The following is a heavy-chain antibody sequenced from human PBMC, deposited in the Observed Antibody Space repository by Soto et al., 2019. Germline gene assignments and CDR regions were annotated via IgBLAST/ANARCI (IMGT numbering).Heavy chain of an antibody. V-gene: IGHV3-30*18. Sequence: QVQLVESGGGVVQPGRSLRLSCAASGFTFSSYGMHWVRQAPGKGLEWVAVISYDGSNKYYADSVKGRFTISRDNSKNTLYLQMNSLRAEDTAVYYCAKEAPYDSSGYYEIPYFDYWGQGTLVTVSS. CDR3: AKEAPYDSSGYYEIPYFDY. CDR2: ISYDGSNK. CDR1: GFTFSSYG. D-gene: IGHD3-22*01. J-gene: IGHJ4*02.